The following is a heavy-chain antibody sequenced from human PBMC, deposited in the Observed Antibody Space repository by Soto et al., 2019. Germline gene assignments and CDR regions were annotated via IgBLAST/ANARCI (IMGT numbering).Heavy chain of an antibody. D-gene: IGHD4-17*01. CDR1: GGSFSGYY. V-gene: IGHV4-34*01. Sequence: QVQLQQWGAGLLKPSETLSLTCAVYGGSFSGYYWSWIRQPPGKGLEWIGEINHSGSTNYNPSLKSRVTISVYTPTNHFSLKLSSVTAADTAVYYCPRGLRQGSGDYRYYYCGMDVWGQGTTVTVSS. CDR3: PRGLRQGSGDYRYYYCGMDV. J-gene: IGHJ6*02. CDR2: INHSGST.